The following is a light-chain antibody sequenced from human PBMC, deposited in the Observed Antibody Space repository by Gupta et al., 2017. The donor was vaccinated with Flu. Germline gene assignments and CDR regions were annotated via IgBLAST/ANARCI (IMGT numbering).Light chain of an antibody. CDR1: SSNIGTNT. Sequence: QSVLTQPPSASGTPGQRVTISCSGCSSNIGTNTVNWYQQLPGTAPKLLIYCNNQRPSGAPARVSGSNSGTSASLAISGLQSEEEAAYYCEAWDDSLNGLGVFGGGTKLTVL. CDR3: EAWDDSLNGLGV. J-gene: IGLJ3*02. CDR2: CNN. V-gene: IGLV1-44*01.